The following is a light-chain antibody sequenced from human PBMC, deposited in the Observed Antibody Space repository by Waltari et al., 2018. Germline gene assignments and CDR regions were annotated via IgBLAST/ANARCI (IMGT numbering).Light chain of an antibody. CDR3: QESYTMTYT. CDR1: QSISSY. CDR2: AAS. J-gene: IGKJ3*01. V-gene: IGKV1-39*01. Sequence: DIQMTQSPSSQSASVGDRVTVTCRASQSISSYLNWYQQRPGKAPKLLIYAASRLQSGVPSRFSGSGSGTDFTLTISSLQPEDFATYYCQESYTMTYTFGPGSTVDLK.